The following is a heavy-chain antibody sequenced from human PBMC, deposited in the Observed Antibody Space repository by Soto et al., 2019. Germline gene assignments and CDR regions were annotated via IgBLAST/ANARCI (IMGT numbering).Heavy chain of an antibody. CDR3: AKSSLPKSSRYYYYGMDV. J-gene: IGHJ6*02. Sequence: PGGSLRLSCAASGFTFSSYAMSWVRQAPGKGLEWVSAISGSGGSTYYADSVKGRFTISRDNSKNTLYLQMNSLRAEDTAVYYCAKSSLPKSSRYYYYGMDVWGQGTTVTVSS. V-gene: IGHV3-23*01. D-gene: IGHD6-19*01. CDR1: GFTFSSYA. CDR2: ISGSGGST.